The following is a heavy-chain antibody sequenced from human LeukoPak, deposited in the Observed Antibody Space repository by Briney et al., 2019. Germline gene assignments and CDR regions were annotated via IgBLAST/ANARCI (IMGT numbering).Heavy chain of an antibody. CDR3: AKDIGSYYDY. CDR1: GFNFRDYY. CDR2: SSSSGSTI. J-gene: IGHJ4*02. Sequence: GGSLRLSCVASGFNFRDYYMGWIRQAPGKGLEWVSYSSSSGSTIYYAASVKGRFTISRDNSKNTLYLEMNSLRAEDTAVYYCAKDIGSYYDYWGQGILVTVSS. V-gene: IGHV3-11*04. D-gene: IGHD3-10*01.